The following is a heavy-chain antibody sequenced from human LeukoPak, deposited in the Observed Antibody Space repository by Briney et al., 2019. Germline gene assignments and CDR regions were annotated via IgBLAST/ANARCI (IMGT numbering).Heavy chain of an antibody. Sequence: SETLSLTCTVSGGSISSSSYYWGWIRQPPGKGLEWIGSIYYSGSTYYNPSLKSRVTISVDTSKNQFSLKLSSVTAADTAVYYCARRVVVVAATQLHDAFDIWDQGTMVTVSS. D-gene: IGHD2-15*01. V-gene: IGHV4-39*07. CDR3: ARRVVVVAATQLHDAFDI. CDR1: GGSISSSSYY. CDR2: IYYSGST. J-gene: IGHJ3*02.